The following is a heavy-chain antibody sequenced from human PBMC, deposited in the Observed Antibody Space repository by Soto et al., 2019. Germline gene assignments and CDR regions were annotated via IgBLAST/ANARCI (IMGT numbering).Heavy chain of an antibody. CDR3: ARGTLDIVVVPAAGGYYYYYMDV. Sequence: QVQLQQWGAGLLKPSETLSLTCAVYGGSFSGYYWSWIRQPPGKGLEWIGEINHSGSTNYNPSLKSRVTISVDTSKNQFSLKLSYVTAADTAVYYCARGTLDIVVVPAAGGYYYYYMDVWGKGTTVTVSS. D-gene: IGHD2-2*01. J-gene: IGHJ6*03. CDR2: INHSGST. CDR1: GGSFSGYY. V-gene: IGHV4-34*01.